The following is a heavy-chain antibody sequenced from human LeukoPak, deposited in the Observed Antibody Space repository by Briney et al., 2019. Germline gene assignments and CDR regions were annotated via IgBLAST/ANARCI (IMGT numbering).Heavy chain of an antibody. Sequence: GGSLRLSCAASGFTFGSYGMHWVRQAPGKGLEWVAFIRYDGSNKYYADSVKGRFTISRDNSKNTLYLQMNSLRAEDTAVYYCAKDPTANVAYYFDYWGQGTLVTVSS. J-gene: IGHJ4*02. CDR3: AKDPTANVAYYFDY. D-gene: IGHD2-21*02. CDR2: IRYDGSNK. V-gene: IGHV3-30*02. CDR1: GFTFGSYG.